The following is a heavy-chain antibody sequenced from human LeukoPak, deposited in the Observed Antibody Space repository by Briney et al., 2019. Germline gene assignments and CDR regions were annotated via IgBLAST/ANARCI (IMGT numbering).Heavy chain of an antibody. CDR1: GGSISSFY. Sequence: SETLSLTCTVSGGSISSFYWSWIRQPPGKGLEWIGYISNTGSTNYIPSLKSRVTISVDTSKNQFSLKLSSVTAADTAVYYCARMSHVVRGVIGYWGQGTLVTVSS. V-gene: IGHV4-59*12. J-gene: IGHJ4*02. CDR2: ISNTGST. D-gene: IGHD3-10*01. CDR3: ARMSHVVRGVIGY.